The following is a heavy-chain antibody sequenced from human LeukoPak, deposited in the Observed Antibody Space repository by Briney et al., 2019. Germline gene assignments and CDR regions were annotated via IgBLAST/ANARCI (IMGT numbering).Heavy chain of an antibody. CDR3: AREDTRRGSRGYFDY. CDR2: ISGDNGST. Sequence: VSVTVSCKASGYTFSSYGISWVRQAPGQGLEWMGWISGDNGSTNYAQKLQGRVTMTTDTSTNTAYMELRSLRSDDSAIYYCAREDTRRGSRGYFDYWGQGTLVTVSS. D-gene: IGHD2-2*01. V-gene: IGHV1-18*01. CDR1: GYTFSSYG. J-gene: IGHJ4*02.